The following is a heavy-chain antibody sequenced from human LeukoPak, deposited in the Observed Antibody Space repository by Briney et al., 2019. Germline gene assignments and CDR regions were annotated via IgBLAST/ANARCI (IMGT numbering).Heavy chain of an antibody. J-gene: IGHJ5*02. CDR2: INPNSGAT. CDR1: GFVFTGYY. V-gene: IGHV1-2*02. D-gene: IGHD3-3*01. CDR3: ARVSGTIRWFDP. Sequence: VASVKVSCKASGFVFTGYYIHWVRQAPGQGLEWMGWINPNSGATNYAQQFQGRVTMTRGTSMDIVHMELSRLTSDDTAVFYCARVSGTIRWFDPWGQGTLVTVSS.